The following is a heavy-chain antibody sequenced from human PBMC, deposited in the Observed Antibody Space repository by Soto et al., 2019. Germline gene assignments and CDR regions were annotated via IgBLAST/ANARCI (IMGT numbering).Heavy chain of an antibody. CDR3: ARVPPPTYYYDSKRGDEYFDY. Sequence: SVKVSCKASGGTFSSYAISWVRQAPGQGLEWMGGIIPIFGTANYAQKFQGRVTITADESTSTAYMELSSLRSEDTAVYYCARVPPPTYYYDSKRGDEYFDYWGQGTLVTVSS. CDR1: GGTFSSYA. V-gene: IGHV1-69*13. CDR2: IIPIFGTA. D-gene: IGHD3-22*01. J-gene: IGHJ4*02.